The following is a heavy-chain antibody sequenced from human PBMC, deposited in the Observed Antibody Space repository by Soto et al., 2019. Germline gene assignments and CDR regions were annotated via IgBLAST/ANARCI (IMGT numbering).Heavy chain of an antibody. CDR2: ISAYNGNT. CDR3: ARYRRKDIVVVGPGY. V-gene: IGHV1-18*01. J-gene: IGHJ4*02. Sequence: QVQLVQSGAEVKKPGASVKVSCKASGYTFTSYGISWVRQAPGQGLEWMGWISAYNGNTNYAQKLQGRVTMTTDTSASTAYRELRSLRSDDTAVYYCARYRRKDIVVVGPGYWGQGTLVTVSS. D-gene: IGHD2-2*01. CDR1: GYTFTSYG.